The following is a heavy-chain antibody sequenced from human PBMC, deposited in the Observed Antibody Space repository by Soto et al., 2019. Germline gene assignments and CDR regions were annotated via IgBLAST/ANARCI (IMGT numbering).Heavy chain of an antibody. J-gene: IGHJ3*02. CDR2: ISWNSGSI. CDR1: GFTFDDYA. Sequence: EVQLVESGGGLVQPGRSLRLSCAASGFTFDDYAMHWVRQAPGKGLEWVSGISWNSGSIGYADSVKGRFTISRDNAKNSLYLQMNSLRAEDTALYYCASADKQAFDIWGQGTMVTVSS. CDR3: ASADKQAFDI. V-gene: IGHV3-9*01.